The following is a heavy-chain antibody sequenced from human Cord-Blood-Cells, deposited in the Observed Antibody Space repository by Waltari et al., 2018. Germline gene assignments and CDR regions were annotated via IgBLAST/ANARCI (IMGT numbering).Heavy chain of an antibody. CDR2: IYYSGST. J-gene: IGHJ3*02. V-gene: IGHV4-59*08. Sequence: QVQLQESGPGLVKPSETLSLTCTASGGSISSYYWSWIRQPPGKGLEWIGYIYYSGSTNYNPSLKSRVTISVDTSKNQFSLKLSSVTAADTAVYYCARWDYVWGSYRYDAFDIWGQGTMVTVSS. D-gene: IGHD3-16*02. CDR3: ARWDYVWGSYRYDAFDI. CDR1: GGSISSYY.